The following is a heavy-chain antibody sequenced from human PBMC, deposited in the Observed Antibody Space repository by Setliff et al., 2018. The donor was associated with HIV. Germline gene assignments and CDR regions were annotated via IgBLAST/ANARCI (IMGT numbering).Heavy chain of an antibody. Sequence: SETLSLTCTVSGGSISSYYWSWIRQPPGKGLEWIGYIYYSGSTNYNPSLKSRITISVDTSKNQFSLKLSSVTAADTAVYYCGTAMYYYYGLDVWGQGIRVTVS. V-gene: IGHV4-59*01. CDR3: GTAMYYYYGLDV. J-gene: IGHJ6*02. CDR2: IYYSGST. D-gene: IGHD2-2*01. CDR1: GGSISSYY.